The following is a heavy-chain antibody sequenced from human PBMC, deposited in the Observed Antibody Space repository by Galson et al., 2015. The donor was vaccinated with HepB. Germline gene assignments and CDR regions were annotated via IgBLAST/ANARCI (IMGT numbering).Heavy chain of an antibody. Sequence: SLRLSCAASGFTFSSCNMNWVRQAPGKGLEWVSYISSSSSTIYYADSVKGRFTISRDNAKNSLYLQMNSLRAEDTAVYYCARGGYGDYTFRFDYWGQGILVTVSS. V-gene: IGHV3-48*01. CDR3: ARGGYGDYTFRFDY. D-gene: IGHD4-17*01. CDR1: GFTFSSCN. J-gene: IGHJ4*02. CDR2: ISSSSSTI.